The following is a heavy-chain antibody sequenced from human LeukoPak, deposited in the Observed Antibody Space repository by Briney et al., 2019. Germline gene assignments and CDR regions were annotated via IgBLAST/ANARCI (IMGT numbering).Heavy chain of an antibody. D-gene: IGHD6-6*01. CDR1: GDSVSSNSAA. CDR2: TYYRSKWYN. V-gene: IGHV6-1*01. J-gene: IGHJ4*02. CDR3: ARSPDEYSSSSGLSRFDY. Sequence: SQTLSLICAISGDSVSSNSAAWNWIRQSPSRGLEWLGRTYYRSKWYNDYAVSVKSRITINPDTSKNQFSLQLNSVTPEDTAVYYCARSPDEYSSSSGLSRFDYWGQGTLVTVSS.